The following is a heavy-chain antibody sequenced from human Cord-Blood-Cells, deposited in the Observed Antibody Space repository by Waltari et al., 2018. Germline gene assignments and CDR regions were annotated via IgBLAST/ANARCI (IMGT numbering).Heavy chain of an antibody. Sequence: QVQLQESGPGLVKPSQTLSLTCTVSGGSISSGDYYWRWLRQPPGKGLEWIGYIYYSGSTYYNPSLKSRVTISVDTSKNQFSLKLSSVTAADTAVYYCARDADYGSGSYWFDPWGQGTLVTVSS. V-gene: IGHV4-30-4*01. D-gene: IGHD3-10*01. CDR3: ARDADYGSGSYWFDP. J-gene: IGHJ5*02. CDR2: IYYSGST. CDR1: GGSISSGDYY.